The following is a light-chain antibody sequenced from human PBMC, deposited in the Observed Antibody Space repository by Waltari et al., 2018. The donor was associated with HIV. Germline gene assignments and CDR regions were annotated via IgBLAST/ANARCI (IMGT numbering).Light chain of an antibody. J-gene: IGLJ3*02. V-gene: IGLV2-14*01. Sequence: QSVLTQPASVSGSPGQSITIPCTGTNSEVGGYGYVSWYQQHPGKAPKLLIYEVTNRPSGISSRFSGSKSGNTASMTISGLQAEDEADYYCSSYTATTAILFGGGTKVTVL. CDR1: NSEVGGYGY. CDR2: EVT. CDR3: SSYTATTAIL.